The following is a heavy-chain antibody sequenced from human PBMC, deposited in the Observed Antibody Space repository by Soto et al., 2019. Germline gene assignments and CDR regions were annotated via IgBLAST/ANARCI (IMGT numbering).Heavy chain of an antibody. Sequence: KSSETLSLTCTVSGDSISSDYYHWTWIRQPPGKGLEWIGEINHSGSTNYNPSLKSRVTISVDTSKNQFSLKLSSVTAADTAVYYXXXXXXXXSXXXXXXYXXMXXXXKGX. J-gene: IGHJ6*03. CDR2: INHSGST. CDR1: GDSISSDYYH. CDR3: XXXXXXXSXXXXXXYXXMXX. V-gene: IGHV4-34*01.